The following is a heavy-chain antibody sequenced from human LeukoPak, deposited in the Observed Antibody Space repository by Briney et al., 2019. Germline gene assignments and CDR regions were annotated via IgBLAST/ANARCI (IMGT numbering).Heavy chain of an antibody. D-gene: IGHD3-10*01. V-gene: IGHV3-21*01. CDR2: VSGSSNYI. CDR3: ARDGLLWFGEDLFDY. Sequence: PGGSLRLSCAASGFTFSSYSMNWVRQAPGKGLEWFSSVSGSSNYIYYADSAKGRFTISRDNAKNSLFLQMNSLRAEDTAVYYCARDGLLWFGEDLFDYWGQGTLVTVSS. CDR1: GFTFSSYS. J-gene: IGHJ4*02.